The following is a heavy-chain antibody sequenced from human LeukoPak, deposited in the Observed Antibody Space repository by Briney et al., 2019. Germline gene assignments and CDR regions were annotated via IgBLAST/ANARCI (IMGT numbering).Heavy chain of an antibody. CDR3: ARDGTYYYDSSGYYTY. Sequence: PSETLSLTCTVSGGSISSSSYYWGWIRQPPGKGLEWIGSIYYSGSTYYNPSLKSRVTISVDTSKNQFSLKLSSVTAADTAVYYCARDGTYYYDSSGYYTYWGQGTLVTVSS. D-gene: IGHD3-22*01. J-gene: IGHJ4*02. V-gene: IGHV4-39*07. CDR1: GGSISSSSYY. CDR2: IYYSGST.